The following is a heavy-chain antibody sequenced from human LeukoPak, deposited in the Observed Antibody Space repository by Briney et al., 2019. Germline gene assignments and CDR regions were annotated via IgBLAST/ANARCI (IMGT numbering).Heavy chain of an antibody. V-gene: IGHV1-69*13. CDR3: ARNGERTSPGYYFDY. CDR1: GGTFSSYA. CDR2: IIPIFGTA. Sequence: GASVKVSCKASGGTFSSYAISWVRQAPGQGLEWMGGIIPIFGTANYAQKFQGRVTITADESTSTAYMELSSLRSEDTAVYYCARNGERTSPGYYFDYWGQGTLVTVSS. D-gene: IGHD3-10*01. J-gene: IGHJ4*02.